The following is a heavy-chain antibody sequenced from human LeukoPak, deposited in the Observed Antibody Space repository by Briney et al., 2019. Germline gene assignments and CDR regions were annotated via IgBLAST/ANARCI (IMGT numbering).Heavy chain of an antibody. D-gene: IGHD3-22*01. V-gene: IGHV4-34*01. J-gene: IGHJ4*02. CDR2: INHSGST. Sequence: SETPSLTCAVYGGSFSGYYWSWIRQPPGKGLEWIGEINHSGSTNYNPSLKSRVTISVDTSKNQFSLKLSSVTAADTAVYYCARGVHYYDSSGYLGYWGQGTLVTVSS. CDR1: GGSFSGYY. CDR3: ARGVHYYDSSGYLGY.